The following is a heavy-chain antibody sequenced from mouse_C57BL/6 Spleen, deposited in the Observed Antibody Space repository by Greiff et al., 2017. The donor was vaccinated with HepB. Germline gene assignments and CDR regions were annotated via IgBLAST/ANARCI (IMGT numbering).Heavy chain of an antibody. J-gene: IGHJ3*01. CDR3: ARRGWGNSWFAY. V-gene: IGHV1-66*01. CDR1: GYSFTSYY. D-gene: IGHD2-1*01. Sequence: QVQLQQSGPELVKPGASVKISCKASGYSFTSYYIHWVKQRPGQGLEWIGWIYPGSGNTKYNEKFKGKATLTADTSSSTAYMQLSSLTSEDSAVYYCARRGWGNSWFAYWGQGTLVTVSA. CDR2: IYPGSGNT.